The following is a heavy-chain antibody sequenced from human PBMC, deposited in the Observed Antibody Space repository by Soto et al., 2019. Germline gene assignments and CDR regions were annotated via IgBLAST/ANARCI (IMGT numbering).Heavy chain of an antibody. J-gene: IGHJ5*02. Sequence: ASVKVSCKASGGGHLRDYRTTWVRRAPGQGLEWMGGIIPKLGSANYAQKLQGRVTMTTDTSTSTAYMELRSLRSDDTAVYYCAREKGPWFDPWGQGTLVTVSS. CDR1: GGGHLRDYR. CDR2: IIPKLGSA. CDR3: AREKGPWFDP. V-gene: IGHV1-18*04.